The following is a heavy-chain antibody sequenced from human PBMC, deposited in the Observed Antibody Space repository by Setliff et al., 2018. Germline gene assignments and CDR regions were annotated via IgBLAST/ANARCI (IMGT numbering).Heavy chain of an antibody. CDR3: ARGGSFRYFDY. CDR1: GGSISTYY. J-gene: IGHJ4*02. D-gene: IGHD5-12*01. V-gene: IGHV4-59*01. Sequence: SETLSLTCTVSGGSISTYYWSWIRQPPGKGLEWIGYVYYSGIANYSPSLKSRLTISVDTSKNQFSLKLRSVTAADTAVYYCARGGSFRYFDYWGQGTPVTVSS. CDR2: VYYSGIA.